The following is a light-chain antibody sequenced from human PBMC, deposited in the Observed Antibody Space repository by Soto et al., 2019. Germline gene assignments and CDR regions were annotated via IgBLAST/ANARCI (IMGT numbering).Light chain of an antibody. CDR3: NSYTTSSTLV. CDR2: EVT. J-gene: IGLJ1*01. CDR1: SSDVGGYNF. V-gene: IGLV2-14*03. Sequence: QSALTQPASVSGSPGQSITISCTGTSSDVGGYNFVSWYQQHPGKAPKLMIYEVTSRPSGVSNRFSGSKPGNTASLTISGLQAEDEADYYCNSYTTSSTLVFGTGTKVTVL.